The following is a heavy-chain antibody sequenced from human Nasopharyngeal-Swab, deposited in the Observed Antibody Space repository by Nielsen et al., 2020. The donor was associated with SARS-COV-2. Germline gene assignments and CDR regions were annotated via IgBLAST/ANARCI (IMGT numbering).Heavy chain of an antibody. D-gene: IGHD1-1*01. CDR3: ARLVRLERRVTSYCMDV. Sequence: GESLKISCAASGFILSSNYMSWVRQAPGKGLEWVSILYSGGRTYNADYVQGRFTISRHNSQNTLYLQMDILRPDDPAVYYCARLVRLERRVTSYCMDVWGKGTTVTVSS. V-gene: IGHV3-53*04. J-gene: IGHJ6*03. CDR1: GFILSSNY. CDR2: LYSGGRT.